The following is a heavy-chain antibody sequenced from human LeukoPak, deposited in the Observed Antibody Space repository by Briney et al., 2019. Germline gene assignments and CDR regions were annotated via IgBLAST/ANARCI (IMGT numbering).Heavy chain of an antibody. J-gene: IGHJ6*02. CDR1: GFTFSTFD. V-gene: IGHV3-48*01. CDR3: ARLRYYAMDV. CDR2: ISSGSSTI. Sequence: AGGSLRPSCAASGFTFSTFDMNWVRQAPGKGLEWVSYISSGSSTIYYADSVKGRFTISRDNAKNSLYLQMNSLRAEDTAVYYCARLRYYAMDVWGQGTTVIVSS.